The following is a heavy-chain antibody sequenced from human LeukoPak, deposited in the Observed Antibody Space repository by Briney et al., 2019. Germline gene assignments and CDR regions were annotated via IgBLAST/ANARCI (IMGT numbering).Heavy chain of an antibody. Sequence: GGSLRLSCAASGFTFSSYWMNWVRQTPGKGLEWVAYIKQDGSEKYYVDSVKGRFFISRDNAKNSLYLQMNSLRAEGTAVYYCARGMITFGGVVFYWGQGALVTVSS. CDR3: ARGMITFGGVVFY. D-gene: IGHD3-16*01. CDR1: GFTFSSYW. V-gene: IGHV3-7*01. CDR2: IKQDGSEK. J-gene: IGHJ4*02.